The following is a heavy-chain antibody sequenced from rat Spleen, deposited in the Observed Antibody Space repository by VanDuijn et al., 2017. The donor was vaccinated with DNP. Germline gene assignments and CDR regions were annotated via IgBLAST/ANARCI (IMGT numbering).Heavy chain of an antibody. V-gene: IGHV5-20*01. CDR1: GFTFSNYD. CDR3: TKDAFDY. J-gene: IGHJ2*01. CDR2: ISPDGDRT. Sequence: EVQLVESGGGLVQPGRSLKLSCAASGFTFSNYDMAWVRQAPTKGLEWVALISPDGDRTYYRDSVKGRFTISRDNGKSTLYLQMESLRSEDTATYYCTKDAFDYWGQGVMVTVSS.